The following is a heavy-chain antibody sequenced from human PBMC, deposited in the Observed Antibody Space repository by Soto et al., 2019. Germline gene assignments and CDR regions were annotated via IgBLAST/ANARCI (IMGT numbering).Heavy chain of an antibody. CDR2: IYHSGST. CDR3: ASSGEGIAARPVFDY. J-gene: IGHJ4*02. Sequence: SETLSLTCAVSGYSISSGYYWGWIRQPPGKGLEWIGSIYHSGSTYYNPSLKSRVTISVDTSKNQFSLKLSSVTAADTAVYYCASSGEGIAARPVFDYRGQGTLVTVSS. V-gene: IGHV4-38-2*01. D-gene: IGHD6-6*01. CDR1: GYSISSGYY.